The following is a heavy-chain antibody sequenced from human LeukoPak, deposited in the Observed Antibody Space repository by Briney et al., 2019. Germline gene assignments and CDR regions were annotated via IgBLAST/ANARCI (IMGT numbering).Heavy chain of an antibody. Sequence: GGSLRLSCAASGFTFSSYSMNWVRQAPGKGLEWASSISSSSSYIYYADSVKGRFTISRDNAKNSLYLQMNSLRAEDTAVYYCARDRYVDAAMGHYSGMDVWGRGTTVTVSS. CDR1: GFTFSSYS. J-gene: IGHJ6*02. D-gene: IGHD5-18*01. V-gene: IGHV3-21*01. CDR3: ARDRYVDAAMGHYSGMDV. CDR2: ISSSSSYI.